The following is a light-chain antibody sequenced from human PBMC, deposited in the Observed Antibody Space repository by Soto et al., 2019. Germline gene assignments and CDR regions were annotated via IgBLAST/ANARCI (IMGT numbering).Light chain of an antibody. CDR2: AAS. V-gene: IGKV1-27*01. J-gene: IGKJ4*01. Sequence: DIQMTQSPSSLSASVGDRVTITYRASQDISNYVAWYQQKPGKVPKLLMYAASTLQSGVPARFSGSGSGRDFTLTISSLQPEDVAAYYCQKSNSAPLTFGGGTKVEIK. CDR1: QDISNY. CDR3: QKSNSAPLT.